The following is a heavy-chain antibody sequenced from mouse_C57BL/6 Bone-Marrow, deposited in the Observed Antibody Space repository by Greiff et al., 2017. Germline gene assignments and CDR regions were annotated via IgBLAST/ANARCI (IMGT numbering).Heavy chain of an antibody. J-gene: IGHJ1*03. CDR2: IYPRDGST. D-gene: IGHD1-1*01. V-gene: IGHV1-85*01. CDR1: GYTFTSYD. CDR3: ARRGYYGSSSNWYFDV. Sequence: VQLQQSGPELVKPGASVKLSCKASGYTFTSYDINWVKQRPGQGLEWIGWIYPRDGSTKYNEKFKGKATLTVDPSSSTAYMELHSLTSEDSAVYFCARRGYYGSSSNWYFDVWGTGTTVTVSS.